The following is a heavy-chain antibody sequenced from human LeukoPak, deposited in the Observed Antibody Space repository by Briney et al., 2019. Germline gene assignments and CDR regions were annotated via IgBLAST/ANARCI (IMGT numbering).Heavy chain of an antibody. Sequence: GASVKVSCKASGYTFTGYYMHWVRQAPGQGLEWMGWINPNSGNTGYAQKFQGRVTMTRNTSISTAYMELRSLRSDDTAVYYCAREACSGGSCYGDYWGQGTLVTVSS. D-gene: IGHD2-15*01. J-gene: IGHJ4*02. CDR2: INPNSGNT. CDR3: AREACSGGSCYGDY. V-gene: IGHV1-8*02. CDR1: GYTFTGYY.